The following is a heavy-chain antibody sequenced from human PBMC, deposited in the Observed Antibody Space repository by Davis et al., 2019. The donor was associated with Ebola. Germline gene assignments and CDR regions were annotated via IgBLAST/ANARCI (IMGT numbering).Heavy chain of an antibody. CDR3: AREGYGDYTHFDY. Sequence: PGGSLRLSCAASGFTFSSYGMHWVRQAPGKGLEWVAVISYDGSNKYYADSVKGRFTISRDNSKNTLYLQMNSLRGEETAVYYCAREGYGDYTHFDYWGQGTLVTVSS. J-gene: IGHJ4*02. CDR1: GFTFSSYG. V-gene: IGHV3-30*03. D-gene: IGHD4-17*01. CDR2: ISYDGSNK.